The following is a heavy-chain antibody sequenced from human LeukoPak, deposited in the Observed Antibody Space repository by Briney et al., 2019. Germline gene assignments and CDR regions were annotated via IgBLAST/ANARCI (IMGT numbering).Heavy chain of an antibody. Sequence: SETLSLTCTVSGYSISSGYYWGWIRQPPGKGLEWIGSIYHSGSTYYNPSLKSRVTISVDTSKNQFSLKLSSVTAADTAVYYCARRASNYAYDYWGQGTLVTVSS. V-gene: IGHV4-38-2*02. D-gene: IGHD4-11*01. CDR2: IYHSGST. J-gene: IGHJ4*02. CDR3: ARRASNYAYDY. CDR1: GYSISSGYY.